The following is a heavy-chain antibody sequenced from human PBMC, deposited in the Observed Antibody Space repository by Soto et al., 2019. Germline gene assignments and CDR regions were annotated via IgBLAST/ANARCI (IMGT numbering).Heavy chain of an antibody. CDR3: VRVCSNTAMGLLLYP. CDR1: GFTFSDYY. J-gene: IGHJ5*02. V-gene: IGHV3-11*01. CDR2: ISSSGSTI. D-gene: IGHD5-18*01. Sequence: QVQLVESGGGLVKPGGSLRLSCAASGFTFSDYYMSWIRQAPGKGLEWVSYISSSGSTIYYADSVKGRFTISRDNAKKPLSLQMNSLRAEATAVYYRVRVCSNTAMGLLLYPWGQGTLVTASS.